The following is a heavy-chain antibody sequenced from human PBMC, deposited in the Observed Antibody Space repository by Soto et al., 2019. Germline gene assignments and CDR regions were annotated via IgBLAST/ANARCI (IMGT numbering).Heavy chain of an antibody. Sequence: SETLSLTCTVSGGSVSSSDYYWGWIRQPPGKGLEWIGTIHYSGSTYYNPSLKSRVTISVDTSKNQFSLKLSSVTAADTTVFYCARQINYYGSGSPKGYYFDYWGQGALVTVSS. V-gene: IGHV4-39*01. CDR3: ARQINYYGSGSPKGYYFDY. CDR2: IHYSGST. CDR1: GGSVSSSDYY. J-gene: IGHJ4*02. D-gene: IGHD3-10*01.